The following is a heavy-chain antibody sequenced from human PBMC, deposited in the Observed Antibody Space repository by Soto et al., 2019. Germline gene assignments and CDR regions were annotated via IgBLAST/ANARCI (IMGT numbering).Heavy chain of an antibody. CDR2: IYYSGST. V-gene: IGHV4-30-4*01. D-gene: IGHD3-22*01. CDR1: GGSISSGDYY. J-gene: IGHJ4*02. CDR3: ARVSHMSYYDSSGYRSPAIDY. Sequence: SETLSLTCTVSGGSISSGDYYWSWIRQPPGKGLEWIGYIYYSGSTYYNPSLKSRVTISVDTSKNQFSLKLSSVTAADTAVYYCARVSHMSYYDSSGYRSPAIDYWGQGTLVTVSS.